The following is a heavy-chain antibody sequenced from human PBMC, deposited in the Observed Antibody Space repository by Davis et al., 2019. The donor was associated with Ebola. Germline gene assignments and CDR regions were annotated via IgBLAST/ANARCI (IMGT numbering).Heavy chain of an antibody. Sequence: SETLSLTCTVSGGSISSYYWSWIRQPPGKGLEWIGYIYYSGSTNYNPSLKSRVTISVDTSKNQFSLKLSSVTAADTAVYYCARSEIIRFLEWLLYFDYWGQGTPVTVSS. J-gene: IGHJ4*02. D-gene: IGHD3-3*01. CDR2: IYYSGST. CDR1: GGSISSYY. V-gene: IGHV4-59*01. CDR3: ARSEIIRFLEWLLYFDY.